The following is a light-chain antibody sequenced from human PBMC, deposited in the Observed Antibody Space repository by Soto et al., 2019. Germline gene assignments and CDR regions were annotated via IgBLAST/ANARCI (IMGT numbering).Light chain of an antibody. J-gene: IGKJ3*01. Sequence: DIQMTQSPSSLSASVGARISITCQARQDIRTSLSWFQQKPGRAPKLLIYGASNLETGVPSRFRGSGAGTDFTFTISSLQPEDIAAYYCQQYDNRPPFTFGPGTKVDIK. CDR2: GAS. CDR1: QDIRTS. V-gene: IGKV1-33*01. CDR3: QQYDNRPPFT.